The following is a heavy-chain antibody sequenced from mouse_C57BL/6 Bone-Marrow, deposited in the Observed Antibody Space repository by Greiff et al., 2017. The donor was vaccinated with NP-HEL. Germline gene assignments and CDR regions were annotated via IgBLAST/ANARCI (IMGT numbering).Heavy chain of an antibody. J-gene: IGHJ4*01. CDR1: GFNIKDDY. CDR3: NACGKGGPYAMDY. Sequence: VQLQQSGAELVRPGASVKLSCTASGFNIKDDYMHWVKQRPEQGLEWIGWIDPENGDTEYASKFQGKATITADTSSNTAYLQLSSLTSEDTAVYYCNACGKGGPYAMDYWGQGTSVTVAS. V-gene: IGHV14-4*01. CDR2: IDPENGDT.